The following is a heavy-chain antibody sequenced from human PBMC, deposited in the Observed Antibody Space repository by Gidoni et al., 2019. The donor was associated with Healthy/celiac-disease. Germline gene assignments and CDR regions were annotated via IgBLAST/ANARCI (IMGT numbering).Heavy chain of an antibody. Sequence: EVQLLESGGGLLQPGGSLRLSCAASGLPFSSYALSWVRHAPGKGLEWVSPIRGSGGSTYYEDSVKGRFTISRDNTKNTLYLQRNSRRAEETAVYYCVDGGLWFGELLDYWGQGTLVTVSS. CDR2: IRGSGGST. CDR3: VDGGLWFGELLDY. CDR1: GLPFSSYA. D-gene: IGHD3-10*01. J-gene: IGHJ4*02. V-gene: IGHV3-23*01.